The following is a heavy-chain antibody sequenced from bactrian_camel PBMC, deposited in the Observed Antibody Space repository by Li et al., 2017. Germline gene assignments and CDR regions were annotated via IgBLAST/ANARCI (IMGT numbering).Heavy chain of an antibody. V-gene: IGHV3S53*01. Sequence: QLVESGGGSVQAGGSLRLSCTVSGTMYNTYCMGWFRQAPGKDNEAIVAVDSDGEISYAQSVKGRFTISRDNRENTVYLEMNNLKPEDTAMYYCVADETCVRWYLPAGSADFGAWGQGTQVTVS. J-gene: IGHJ6*01. CDR1: GTMYNTYC. CDR2: VDSDGEI. D-gene: IGHD2*01. CDR3: VADETCVRWYLPAGSADFGA.